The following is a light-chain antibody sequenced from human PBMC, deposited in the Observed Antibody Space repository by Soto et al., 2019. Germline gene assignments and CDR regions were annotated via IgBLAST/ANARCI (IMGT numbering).Light chain of an antibody. CDR2: GTS. J-gene: IGKJ1*01. V-gene: IGKV3-20*01. Sequence: VLSQSPGRLSLSPGERATLSCRASQSVPSTYFAWYQQKSGQPPRLLISGTSNRATGIPDRFSGSGSGRDFTLTISRLEPEDFAVYFCQQFGNSPWTFGQGTKAEI. CDR1: QSVPSTY. CDR3: QQFGNSPWT.